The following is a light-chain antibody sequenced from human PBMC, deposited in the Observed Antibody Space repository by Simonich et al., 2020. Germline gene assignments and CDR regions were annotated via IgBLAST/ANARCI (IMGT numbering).Light chain of an antibody. CDR2: WTS. V-gene: IGKV4-1*01. J-gene: IGKJ2*01. CDR3: QQYYSTPYT. Sequence: DIVMTQSPDSLALSLGERATINCKSSQSVLYSSNNKNNLACYQQKPGQPPKLLIYWTSTRESGVPDRFSGSGSGTDFTLTISSLQAEDVAVYYCQQYYSTPYTFGQGTRLEIK. CDR1: QSVLYSSNNKNN.